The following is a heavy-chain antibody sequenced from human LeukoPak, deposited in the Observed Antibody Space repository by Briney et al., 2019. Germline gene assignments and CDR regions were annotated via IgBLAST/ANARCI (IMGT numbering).Heavy chain of an antibody. D-gene: IGHD5-24*01. CDR3: ARVYDGYPSWYFDY. Sequence: ASVKVSCKASGGTFSSYAISWVRQAPGQGLEWMGGIIPIFGTANYAQKFRGRVTITADESTSTAYMELSSLRSEDTAVYYCARVYDGYPSWYFDYWGQGTLVTVSS. V-gene: IGHV1-69*13. CDR2: IIPIFGTA. CDR1: GGTFSSYA. J-gene: IGHJ4*02.